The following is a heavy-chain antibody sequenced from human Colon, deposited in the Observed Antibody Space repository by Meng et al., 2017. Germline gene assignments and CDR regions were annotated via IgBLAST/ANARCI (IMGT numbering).Heavy chain of an antibody. CDR2: IRQDGSET. D-gene: IGHD1-1*01. CDR1: GFSLSGYW. Sequence: ESLKISCAASGFSLSGYWMSWVRQAPGKGLEWVANIRQDGSETHYVDSVKGRFTISRDNGRNSIYLQMNSLRADDTALYYCARDGGTDWFDPWGPGTLVTVSS. CDR3: ARDGGTDWFDP. J-gene: IGHJ5*02. V-gene: IGHV3-7*01.